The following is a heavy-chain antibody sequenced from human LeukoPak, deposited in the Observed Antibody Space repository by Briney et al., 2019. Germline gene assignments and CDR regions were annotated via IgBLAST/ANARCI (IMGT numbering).Heavy chain of an antibody. CDR3: ARESYDFWSGYYPTTYHYYGMDV. J-gene: IGHJ6*02. CDR1: GFTFSSYE. D-gene: IGHD3-3*01. Sequence: GGSLRLSCAASGFTFSSYEMNWVRQAPGKGLEWVSYISSSGSTIYYADSVKGRFTISRDNAKNSLYLQMNSLRAEDTAVYYCARESYDFWSGYYPTTYHYYGMDVWGQGTTVTVSS. CDR2: ISSSGSTI. V-gene: IGHV3-48*03.